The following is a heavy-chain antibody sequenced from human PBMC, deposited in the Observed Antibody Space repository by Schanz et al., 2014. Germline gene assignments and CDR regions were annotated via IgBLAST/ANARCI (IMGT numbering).Heavy chain of an antibody. D-gene: IGHD2-21*01. CDR2: IFFSGST. CDR3: TRSTLWSYDV. CDR1: GVSIGGYY. Sequence: QVQLQESGPGLVKPSETLSLTCTVSGVSIGGYYWSWIRQPPGKGLEWIGYIFFSGSTTYNPSFNSRVTISVDIYKNHFSLILSSRPAADTAVYYCTRSTLWSYDVWGRGTMVIVSS. J-gene: IGHJ3*01. V-gene: IGHV4-59*12.